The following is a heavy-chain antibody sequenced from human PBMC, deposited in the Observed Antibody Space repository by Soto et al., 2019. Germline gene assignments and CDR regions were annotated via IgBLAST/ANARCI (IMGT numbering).Heavy chain of an antibody. CDR2: ISYDGSNK. Sequence: GGSLRLSCAASGFTFSSYAMHWVRQAPGKGLEWVAVISYDGSNKYYADSVKGRFTISRDNSKNTLYLQMNSLRAEDTAVYYCARSLSGGSGSYVYHGMDVWGQGTTVTVSS. D-gene: IGHD1-26*01. V-gene: IGHV3-30-3*01. CDR1: GFTFSSYA. CDR3: ARSLSGGSGSYVYHGMDV. J-gene: IGHJ6*02.